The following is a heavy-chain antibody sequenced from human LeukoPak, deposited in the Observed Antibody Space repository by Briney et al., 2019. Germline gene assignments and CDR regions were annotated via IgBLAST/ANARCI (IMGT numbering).Heavy chain of an antibody. J-gene: IGHJ4*02. Sequence: ASVKVSCKASGYTFTGYYMHWVRQAPGQGLEWMGRINPNSGGTNYAQKFQGRVTMTTDTSISTAYMELSRLRSDDTAVYYCARVKAVAGAYYFDYWGQGTLVTVSS. CDR2: INPNSGGT. CDR1: GYTFTGYY. CDR3: ARVKAVAGAYYFDY. D-gene: IGHD6-19*01. V-gene: IGHV1-2*06.